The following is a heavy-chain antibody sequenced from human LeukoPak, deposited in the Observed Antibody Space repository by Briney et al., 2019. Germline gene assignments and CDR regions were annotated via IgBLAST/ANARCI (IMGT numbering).Heavy chain of an antibody. CDR2: IYSSGTT. V-gene: IGHV4-59*08. CDR3: ARHVWLGPFDI. Sequence: PSETLSLTCTVSGGSIRSYYWSWIRQPPGKGLEWIGYIYSSGTTYYNPSLKSRVTISLDTSKTQFSLKPSSVTAADTAIYYCARHVWLGPFDIWGQGTMVTVSS. J-gene: IGHJ3*02. D-gene: IGHD3-16*01. CDR1: GGSIRSYY.